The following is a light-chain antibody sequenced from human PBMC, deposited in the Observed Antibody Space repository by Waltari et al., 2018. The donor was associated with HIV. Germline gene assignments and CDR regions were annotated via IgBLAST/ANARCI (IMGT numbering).Light chain of an antibody. Sequence: SAVTQPASVSGLPGQSLTISCTGDDNDFDVYHFVSWYQQHPGKLPRLILYDVDSRASGIPARFSGSRSGHTASLNISGLRAEDEADYYCALFTDDSTLLFGGGTKVTVL. CDR3: ALFTDDSTLL. CDR2: DVD. CDR1: DNDFDVYHF. V-gene: IGLV2-14*03. J-gene: IGLJ2*01.